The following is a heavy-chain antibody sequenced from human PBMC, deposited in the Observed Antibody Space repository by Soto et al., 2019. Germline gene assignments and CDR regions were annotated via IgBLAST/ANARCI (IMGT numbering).Heavy chain of an antibody. D-gene: IGHD4-4*01. V-gene: IGHV4-34*01. CDR3: ARGGDYSNYDWFDP. Sequence: ETLSLTCAVYGGSFSGYYCSWIRQPPGKGLEWIGEINHSGSTNYNPSLKSRVTISVDMSKNQFSLKLSSVTAADTAVYYCARGGDYSNYDWFDPWGQGTLVTVSS. J-gene: IGHJ5*02. CDR2: INHSGST. CDR1: GGSFSGYY.